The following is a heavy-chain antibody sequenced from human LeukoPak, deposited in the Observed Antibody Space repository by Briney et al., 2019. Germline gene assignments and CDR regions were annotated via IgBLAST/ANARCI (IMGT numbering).Heavy chain of an antibody. CDR3: ARLYSRSYGFDY. CDR2: IYYSGST. J-gene: IGHJ4*02. V-gene: IGHV4-39*01. D-gene: IGHD1-26*01. Sequence: SETLSLTCTVSGGSISSSSYYWGWIRQPPGKGLEWIGSIYYSGSTYYNPSLKSRVTISVDTSKNQFSLKLSSVTAADTAVYYCARLYSRSYGFDYWGQGTLVTVSS. CDR1: GGSISSSSYY.